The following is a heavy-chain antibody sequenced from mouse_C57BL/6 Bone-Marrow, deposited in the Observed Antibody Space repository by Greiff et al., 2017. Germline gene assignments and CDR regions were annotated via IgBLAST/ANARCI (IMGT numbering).Heavy chain of an antibody. Sequence: EVQRVESGGGLVKPGGSLKLSCAASGFTFSDYGMHWVRQAPEKGLEWVAYISSGSSTIYYADTVKGRFTISRDNAKNTLFLQMTSLRSEDTAMYYWARHGNYVYWYFDVWGTGTTVTVSS. CDR2: ISSGSSTI. V-gene: IGHV5-17*01. D-gene: IGHD2-1*01. J-gene: IGHJ1*03. CDR1: GFTFSDYG. CDR3: ARHGNYVYWYFDV.